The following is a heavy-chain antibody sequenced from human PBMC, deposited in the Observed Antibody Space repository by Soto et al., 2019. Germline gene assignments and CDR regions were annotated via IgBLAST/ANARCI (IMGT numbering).Heavy chain of an antibody. Sequence: SETLSLTCTVSGDSISNSDYYWNWIRQSPGKGLEWIASIDYSGSTYYNPSLKSRVVISADTSKNLFSLKLRSVTAADTALYFCSRDGPSYYAFDVWGQGTTVTVSS. CDR2: IDYSGST. CDR3: SRDGPSYYAFDV. J-gene: IGHJ6*02. CDR1: GDSISNSDYY. V-gene: IGHV4-30-4*01.